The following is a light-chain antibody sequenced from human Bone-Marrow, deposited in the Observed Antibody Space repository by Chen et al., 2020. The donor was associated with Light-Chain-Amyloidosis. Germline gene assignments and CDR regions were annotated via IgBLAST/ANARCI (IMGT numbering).Light chain of an antibody. J-gene: IGLJ3*02. CDR1: PGAVTSGYY. V-gene: IGLV7-43*01. CDR3: LLYYAGAWV. CDR2: STD. Sequence: QTLVTQEPSLTVSPGGTVTLTCASSPGAVTSGYYPNWFQQKPGQAPRALIYSTDNKHSWTPDRFSGSLLGGKAALTLSGVLPEDEAEYYCLLYYAGAWVFGGGTKLTVL.